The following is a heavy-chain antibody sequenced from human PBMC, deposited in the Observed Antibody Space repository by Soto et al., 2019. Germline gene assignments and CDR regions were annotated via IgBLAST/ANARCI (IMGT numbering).Heavy chain of an antibody. Sequence: QVQVVESGGGVVQPGRSLRLSCAASGFTFRNYAIHWVRQAPGKGLEWVAVIWYDGRNKYYADSVRGRFTISRDNSKNTLLQQKKSMRAEDETADYCGEGEGQVSTGTAYWGQGTLVTVSS. J-gene: IGHJ4*02. CDR1: GFTFRNYA. D-gene: IGHD3-10*01. V-gene: IGHV3-30*04. CDR3: GEGEGQVSTGTAY. CDR2: IWYDGRNK.